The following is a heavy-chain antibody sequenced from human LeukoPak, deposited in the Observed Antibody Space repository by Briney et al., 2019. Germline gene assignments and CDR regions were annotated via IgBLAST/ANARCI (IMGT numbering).Heavy chain of an antibody. V-gene: IGHV3-9*03. Sequence: PGGSLRLSCAASGFTFADYAMHWVRQAPGKGLGWVSGISWNSGSIGYADSVKGRFTISRDNAKSTLYLQMNGLRADDMALYYCTRASGYSSGAVDYWGQGTLVTVSS. CDR2: ISWNSGSI. J-gene: IGHJ4*02. CDR1: GFTFADYA. D-gene: IGHD5-18*01. CDR3: TRASGYSSGAVDY.